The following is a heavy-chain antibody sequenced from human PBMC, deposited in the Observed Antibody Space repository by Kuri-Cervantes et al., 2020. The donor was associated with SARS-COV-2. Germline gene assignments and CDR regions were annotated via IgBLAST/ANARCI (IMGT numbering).Heavy chain of an antibody. V-gene: IGHV3-30*04. J-gene: IGHJ6*02. CDR3: ARDDNSLDFWSGYGYYYGKDV. CDR1: GFIFSPFSSSS. D-gene: IGHD3-3*01. Sequence: GESLKISCAVSGFIFSPFSSSSMHWVRQAPGKGLEWVARISSDGSDKNYADSVKGRFTSSRDNAKNSLYLQMNSLRDEDTAVYYCARDDNSLDFWSGYGYYYGKDVWGQGTTVTVSS. CDR2: ISSDGSDK.